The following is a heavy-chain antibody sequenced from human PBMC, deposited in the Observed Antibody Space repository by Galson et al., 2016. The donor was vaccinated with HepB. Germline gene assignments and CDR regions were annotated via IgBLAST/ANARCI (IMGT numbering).Heavy chain of an antibody. V-gene: IGHV3-30*04. Sequence: SLRLSCAASGFIFSGSAMHWVRQASGKGLEWVAVISYDGSTKYYADSVKGRFTISRDNSKNTLYLQMNSLRAEDTAVYYCARDNTILWFGELIGNAFDIWGQGTLVTVSS. J-gene: IGHJ3*02. CDR2: ISYDGSTK. CDR3: ARDNTILWFGELIGNAFDI. CDR1: GFIFSGSA. D-gene: IGHD3-10*01.